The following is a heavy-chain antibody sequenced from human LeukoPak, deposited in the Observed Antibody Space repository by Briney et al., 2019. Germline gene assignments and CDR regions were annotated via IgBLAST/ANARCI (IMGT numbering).Heavy chain of an antibody. J-gene: IGHJ5*02. Sequence: SETLSLTCTVSGGSISSGSYYWSWIRQPAGKGLEWIGRIYTSGSTNYNPSLKSRVTISVDTSKNQFSLKLSSVTAADTAVYYCASLSYNWFDPWGQGTLVTVSS. CDR1: GGSISSGSYY. V-gene: IGHV4-61*02. CDR3: ASLSYNWFDP. CDR2: IYTSGST.